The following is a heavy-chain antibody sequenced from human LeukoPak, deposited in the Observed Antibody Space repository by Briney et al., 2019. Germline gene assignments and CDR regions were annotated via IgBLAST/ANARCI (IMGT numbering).Heavy chain of an antibody. Sequence: ASVKVSCKASGYTFTSYGISWVRQAPGQGLEWMGWISAYNGNTNYAQKFQGRVTITADESTSTAYMELSSLRSEDTAVYYCARSGGENWNYDDGTFDYWGQGTLVTVSS. CDR3: ARSGGENWNYDDGTFDY. J-gene: IGHJ4*02. CDR2: ISAYNGNT. D-gene: IGHD1-7*01. V-gene: IGHV1-18*01. CDR1: GYTFTSYG.